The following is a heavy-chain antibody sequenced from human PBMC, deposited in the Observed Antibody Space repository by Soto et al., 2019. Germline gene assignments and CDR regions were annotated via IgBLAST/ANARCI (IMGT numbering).Heavy chain of an antibody. CDR3: VRGNVVVPAAITTFNDYYMDV. J-gene: IGHJ6*03. V-gene: IGHV4-31*03. D-gene: IGHD2-2*01. CDR2: IYYSGST. Sequence: SETLSLTCTVSGGSISSGGYYWSWIRQHPGKGLEWIGYIYYSGSTYYNPSLKSRVNISVDTSKNQFSLKLSSVTAADTAVYYCVRGNVVVPAAITTFNDYYMDVWGKGTTVTVSS. CDR1: GGSISSGGYY.